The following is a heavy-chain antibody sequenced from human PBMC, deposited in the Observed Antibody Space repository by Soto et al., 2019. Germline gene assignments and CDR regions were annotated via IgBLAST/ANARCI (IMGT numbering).Heavy chain of an antibody. D-gene: IGHD6-6*01. J-gene: IGHJ6*02. CDR3: ARDRIAARRTYYYYGMEV. Sequence: QVQLVESGGGVVQPGRSLRLSCAASGFTFSSYGMHWVRQAPGKGLEWVAVIWYDGSNKYYADSVKGRFTISRDNSKNTLYLQMNSRRAEDTAVYYCARDRIAARRTYYYYGMEVWGQWTTVTVSS. CDR1: GFTFSSYG. CDR2: IWYDGSNK. V-gene: IGHV3-33*01.